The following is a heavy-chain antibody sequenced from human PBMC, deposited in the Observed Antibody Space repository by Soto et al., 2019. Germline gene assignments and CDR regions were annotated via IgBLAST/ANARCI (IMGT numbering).Heavy chain of an antibody. J-gene: IGHJ5*02. CDR3: TRDASRDSSARGWFDP. V-gene: IGHV3-21*02. D-gene: IGHD6-13*01. Sequence: EVQLVESGGGLVKPGGSLRLSCAASGFTFRSFTMNWVRQAPGKGLEWVSTISSNSAYIYYTDALRGRFTISRDNAKNSLHLQMNSLRAEETAVYYCTRDASRDSSARGWFDPWGPGTLVTVFS. CDR2: ISSNSAYI. CDR1: GFTFRSFT.